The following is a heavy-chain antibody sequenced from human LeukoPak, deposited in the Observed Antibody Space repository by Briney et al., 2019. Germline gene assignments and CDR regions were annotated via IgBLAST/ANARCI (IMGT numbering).Heavy chain of an antibody. J-gene: IGHJ6*02. CDR2: INHSGST. CDR1: GGSFSGYY. D-gene: IGHD3-9*01. CDR3: ARVAYDILTGYPNRYYYYYGMDV. V-gene: IGHV4-34*01. Sequence: PSETLSLTCAVYGGSFSGYYWSWIRQPPGKRLEWIGEINHSGSTNYNPSLESRVTISVGTSKNQFSLKLSSVTAADTAVYYCARVAYDILTGYPNRYYYYYGMDVWGQGTTVTVSS.